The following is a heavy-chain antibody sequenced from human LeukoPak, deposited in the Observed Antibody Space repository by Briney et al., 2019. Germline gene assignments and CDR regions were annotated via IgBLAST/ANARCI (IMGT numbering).Heavy chain of an antibody. CDR2: IKSKTDGGTT. CDR1: GFAFSNAW. D-gene: IGHD3-22*01. CDR3: TTAYYYDSSGYDY. Sequence: GGSLRLSCAASGFAFSNAWMSWVRQAPGKGLECGSRIKSKTDGGTTDYAAPVKGRFTISRDDSKNTLYLQMNSLKTEDTAVYYCTTAYYYDSSGYDYWGQGTLVTVSS. V-gene: IGHV3-15*01. J-gene: IGHJ4*02.